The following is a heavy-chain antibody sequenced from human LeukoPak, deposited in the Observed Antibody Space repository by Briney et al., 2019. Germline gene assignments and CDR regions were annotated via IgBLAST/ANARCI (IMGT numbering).Heavy chain of an antibody. V-gene: IGHV3-30*19. CDR1: GFTFSSYG. Sequence: GGSLRLSCAASGFTFSSYGMHWVRQAPGKGVEGGAVILSDGSKEFYTDSVKGGFTISRDNSKNTLYLQMNSLRAEDTAVYYGARGSSRYYDSSGPPSDAFDLWGQETIVTVSS. CDR3: ARGSSRYYDSSGPPSDAFDL. D-gene: IGHD3-22*01. CDR2: ILSDGSKE. J-gene: IGHJ3*01.